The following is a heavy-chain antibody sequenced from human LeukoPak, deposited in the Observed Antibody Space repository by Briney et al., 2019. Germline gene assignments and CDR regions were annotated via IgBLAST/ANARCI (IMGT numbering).Heavy chain of an antibody. D-gene: IGHD3-9*01. CDR1: GYTFTSYD. CDR3: ARGIRYFDWAIRSYYYYYMDV. CDR2: MNPNSGNT. V-gene: IGHV1-8*01. Sequence: GASVKVSCKASGYTFTSYDINWVRQATGQGLEWVGWMNPNSGNTGYAQKFQGRVTMTRNTSISTAYMELSSLRSEDTAVYYCARGIRYFDWAIRSYYYYYMDVWGKGTTVTVSS. J-gene: IGHJ6*03.